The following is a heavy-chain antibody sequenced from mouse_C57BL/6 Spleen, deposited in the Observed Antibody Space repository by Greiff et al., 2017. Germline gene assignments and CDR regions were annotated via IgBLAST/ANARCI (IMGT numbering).Heavy chain of an antibody. V-gene: IGHV1-52*01. CDR1: GYTFTSYW. Sequence: QVQLQQPGAELVRPGSSVKLSCKASGYTFTSYWMHWVKQRPIQGLEWIGNIDPSDSETHYNQKFKDKATLTVDKSSSTAYMQLSSLTSEDSAVYYCARGDYSKGGAMDYWGQGTSVTVSS. J-gene: IGHJ4*01. CDR3: ARGDYSKGGAMDY. D-gene: IGHD2-5*01. CDR2: IDPSDSET.